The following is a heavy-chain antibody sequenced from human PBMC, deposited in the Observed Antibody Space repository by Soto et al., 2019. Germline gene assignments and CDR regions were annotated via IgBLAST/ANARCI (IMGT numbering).Heavy chain of an antibody. Sequence: EVQLVESGGGLVQPGRSLRLSCAASGFTFDDYPMHWVRQAPGKGLEWVSGISWNSGSIGYADSVKGRFTISRDNAKNSLYLQMNSLRAEDTALYYCAKIAGAYCSSTSCYDYYYYYMDVWGKGTTVTVSS. J-gene: IGHJ6*03. CDR1: GFTFDDYP. CDR3: AKIAGAYCSSTSCYDYYYYYMDV. D-gene: IGHD2-2*01. CDR2: ISWNSGSI. V-gene: IGHV3-9*01.